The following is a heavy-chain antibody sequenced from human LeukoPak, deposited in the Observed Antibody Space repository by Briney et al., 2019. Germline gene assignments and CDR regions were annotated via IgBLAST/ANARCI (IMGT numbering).Heavy chain of an antibody. Sequence: GASVKVSCKASGYTFTGYYMHWVRQASGQGLEWMGLINPSGGSTRYAQKFQGGVTMTRDMSTSTVYVELSSLRSEDTAVYYCARALPHRRLMDTTMEQHWFDPWGQGTLVTVSS. D-gene: IGHD5-18*01. CDR1: GYTFTGYY. V-gene: IGHV1-46*01. J-gene: IGHJ5*02. CDR3: ARALPHRRLMDTTMEQHWFDP. CDR2: INPSGGST.